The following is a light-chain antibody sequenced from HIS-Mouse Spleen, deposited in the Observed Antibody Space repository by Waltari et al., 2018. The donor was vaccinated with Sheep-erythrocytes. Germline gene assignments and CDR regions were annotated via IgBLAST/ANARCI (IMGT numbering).Light chain of an antibody. J-gene: IGLJ3*02. V-gene: IGLV3-9*01. CDR3: QVWDSSTV. CDR1: NIGSKN. CDR2: RDS. Sequence: SYELTQPLSVSVALGQTARITCGGNNIGSKNVHWYQQTPGQTPVLVIYRDSNRPSGIPERFSGCNSGNTATLTISRAQAGDEADYYCQVWDSSTVFGGGTKLTVL.